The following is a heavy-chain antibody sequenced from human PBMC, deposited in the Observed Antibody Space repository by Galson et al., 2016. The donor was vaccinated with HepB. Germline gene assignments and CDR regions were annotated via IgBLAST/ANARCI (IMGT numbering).Heavy chain of an antibody. CDR1: GFTFSTYG. CDR3: AKYGIHRWTNFDH. Sequence: SLRLSCAASGFTFSTYGMSWVCQAPGKGLEWVSSITGTGGSTYYTDSVKGRFTISRDNSRETLYLQMNSLRDEDTAIYYCAKYGIHRWTNFDHWGQGTLVTVCS. J-gene: IGHJ4*02. D-gene: IGHD5-18*01. CDR2: ITGTGGST. V-gene: IGHV3-23*01.